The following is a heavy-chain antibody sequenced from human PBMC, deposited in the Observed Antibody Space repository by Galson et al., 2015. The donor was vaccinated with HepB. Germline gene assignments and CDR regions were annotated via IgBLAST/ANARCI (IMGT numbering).Heavy chain of an antibody. J-gene: IGHJ5*02. Sequence: SVKVSCKAFGYTFTSHYMHWVRQAPGQGLEWMGIINPSGGSTNYAQKFQGRVTMTRDTSTSTVYMELSSLRSEDTAVYYCARTNGGDFWCNYKNNWFDPWGQGTLVTVSS. CDR1: GYTFTSHY. V-gene: IGHV1-46*01. D-gene: IGHD3-3*01. CDR3: ARTNGGDFWCNYKNNWFDP. CDR2: INPSGGST.